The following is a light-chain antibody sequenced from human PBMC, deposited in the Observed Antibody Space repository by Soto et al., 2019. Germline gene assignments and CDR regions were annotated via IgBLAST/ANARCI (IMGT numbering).Light chain of an antibody. V-gene: IGKV3-20*01. J-gene: IGKJ1*01. CDR2: GAS. CDR1: QSVSSSY. CDR3: QQYGSSPQT. Sequence: EIVLTQSPGTLSLSPGERATLSCRASQSVSSSYLAWYQQKPGQAPRLLIYGASSRATGIPDRFSGSGSGTDFTLTISRLAPEDSAVYYCQQYGSSPQTFGQGTKVEIK.